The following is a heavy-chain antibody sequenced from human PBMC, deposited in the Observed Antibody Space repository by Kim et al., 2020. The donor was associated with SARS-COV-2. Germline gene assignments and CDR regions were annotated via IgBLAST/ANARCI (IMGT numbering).Heavy chain of an antibody. J-gene: IGHJ4*02. Sequence: SETLSLTCTVSGGSISSGGYYWSWIRQHPGKGLEWIGYIYYSGSTYYNPSRKSRVTISVDTSKNQFSLKLISVTAADTAVYYCAREHDSSGYYDYWGQGTLVTVSS. CDR3: AREHDSSGYYDY. D-gene: IGHD3-22*01. V-gene: IGHV4-31*03. CDR1: GGSISSGGYY. CDR2: IYYSGST.